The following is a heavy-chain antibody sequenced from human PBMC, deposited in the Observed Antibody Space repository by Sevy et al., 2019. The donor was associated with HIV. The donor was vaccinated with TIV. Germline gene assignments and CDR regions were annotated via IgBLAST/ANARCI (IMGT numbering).Heavy chain of an antibody. V-gene: IGHV3-9*01. J-gene: IGHJ4*02. D-gene: IGHD6-13*01. Sequence: SLKISCAASGFTFDDYAMHWVRQAPGKGLEWVSGISWNRGSIGYADSVKGRFTISRDNAKNSLYLQMNSLRAEDTALYYCAKDRRVSSSWGYFDYWGQGTLVTVSS. CDR3: AKDRRVSSSWGYFDY. CDR2: ISWNRGSI. CDR1: GFTFDDYA.